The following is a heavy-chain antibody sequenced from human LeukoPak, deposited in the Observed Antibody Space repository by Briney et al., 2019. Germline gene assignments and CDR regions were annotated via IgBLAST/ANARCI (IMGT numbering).Heavy chain of an antibody. CDR3: AKGFNPTVSV. Sequence: PGGSLTLSCAVSEFTVSRNYMNWVRQPPGKGLEWIGEINHSGSTNYNPSLKSRVTISVDTSKNQFSLKLSSVTAADTAVYYCAKGFNPTVSVWGQGTTVTVSS. D-gene: IGHD4-17*01. CDR2: INHSGST. CDR1: EFTVSRNY. V-gene: IGHV4-34*01. J-gene: IGHJ6*02.